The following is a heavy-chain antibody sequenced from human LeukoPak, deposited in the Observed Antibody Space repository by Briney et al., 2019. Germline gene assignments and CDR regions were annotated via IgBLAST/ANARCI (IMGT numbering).Heavy chain of an antibody. CDR2: IYSGGST. CDR1: GFSFSSCA. Sequence: GGSLRLSCAASGFSFSSCAMSWVRQAPGKGLEWVSVIYSGGSTYYADSVKGRFTISRDNSKNTLYLQMNSLRAEDTAVYYCARGRRGYYDSSGYANWFDPWGQGTLVTVSS. V-gene: IGHV3-66*01. J-gene: IGHJ5*02. CDR3: ARGRRGYYDSSGYANWFDP. D-gene: IGHD3-22*01.